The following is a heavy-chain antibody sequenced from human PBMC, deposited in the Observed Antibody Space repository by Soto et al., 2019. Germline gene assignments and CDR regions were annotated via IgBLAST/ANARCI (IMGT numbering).Heavy chain of an antibody. CDR3: ARDSYALGSPLYYFDY. J-gene: IGHJ4*02. CDR2: IWYVGSNE. Sequence: GGSLRLSCVASGYTFNNFGMHWVRQAPGKGLEWVAVIWYVGSNEFYADSVRGRFTISRDNSKNTVYLQMNSLRAEDTAVYYCARDSYALGSPLYYFDYWGQGTLVTVSS. CDR1: GYTFNNFG. V-gene: IGHV3-33*01. D-gene: IGHD3-10*01.